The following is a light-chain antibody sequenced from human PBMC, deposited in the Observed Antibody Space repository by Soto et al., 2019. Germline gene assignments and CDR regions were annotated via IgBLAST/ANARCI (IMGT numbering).Light chain of an antibody. V-gene: IGKV3-20*01. J-gene: IGKJ2*01. Sequence: EIVLTQSPGTLSLSPGERATLSCRASQSVSSSYLAWYQQKPGQAPRFLIYGASSRATGIPDRFSGSGSGTDFTLTINRLEPEDFAVYYCQQYGSLPYTFGQGTKLEIK. CDR1: QSVSSSY. CDR3: QQYGSLPYT. CDR2: GAS.